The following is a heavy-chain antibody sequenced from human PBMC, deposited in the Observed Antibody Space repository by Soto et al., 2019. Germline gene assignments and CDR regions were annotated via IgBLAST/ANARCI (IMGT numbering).Heavy chain of an antibody. D-gene: IGHD6-19*01. J-gene: IGHJ6*02. CDR3: AIVGVAVAGPSNYSYGMDV. Sequence: SETLSLTCTVSGGSVSSGDYFWTWLRQTPGKGLEWIGYSSYSGSTNYNPSLKRRVTISLVTSKNQFSMKLSSVTAADTAVYYCAIVGVAVAGPSNYSYGMDVWGQGTTVTVSS. CDR2: SSYSGST. CDR1: GGSVSSGDYF. V-gene: IGHV4-61*08.